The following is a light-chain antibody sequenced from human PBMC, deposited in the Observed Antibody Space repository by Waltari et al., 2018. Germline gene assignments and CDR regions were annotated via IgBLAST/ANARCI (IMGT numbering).Light chain of an antibody. CDR2: KDT. V-gene: IGLV3-27*01. J-gene: IGLJ2*01. CDR3: HAAADNNWF. Sequence: YDLTQPLSVSVSPGQTATITCSGDVLAEKYVRWFQQKPGQAPTLILYKDTERPSGIPERFSDSSSGSTVTLTIRGALLEDEADYHCHAAADNNWFFGGGTKLTVL. CDR1: VLAEKY.